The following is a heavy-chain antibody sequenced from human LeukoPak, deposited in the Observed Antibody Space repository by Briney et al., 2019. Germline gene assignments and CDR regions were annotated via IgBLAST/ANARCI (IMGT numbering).Heavy chain of an antibody. Sequence: GASLRLSCAASGFPFSIYGIHWVRQAPGKGLEWVSSISDDGGNKYYADSVKGRFTISRDNSKNTLYLQMNSLRGDDTGMYFCAKDSSSSNYYYGLDVWGQGTTVTVSS. CDR1: GFPFSIYG. V-gene: IGHV3-30*02. D-gene: IGHD6-13*01. CDR3: AKDSSSSNYYYGLDV. J-gene: IGHJ6*02. CDR2: ISDDGGNK.